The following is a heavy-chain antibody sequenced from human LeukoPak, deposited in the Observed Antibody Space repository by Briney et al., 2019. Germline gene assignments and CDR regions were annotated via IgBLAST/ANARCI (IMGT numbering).Heavy chain of an antibody. V-gene: IGHV1-8*02. CDR3: ARFSRYCSSTSCYLYGMDV. CDR1: GYTFTSYY. CDR2: MDPNSGNT. J-gene: IGHJ6*02. D-gene: IGHD2-2*01. Sequence: ASVKVSCKASGYTFTSYYMHWVRQATGQGLEWMGWMDPNSGNTGYAQKFQGRVTMTRTTSRSTAYMELSSLRSEDTALYYCARFSRYCSSTSCYLYGMDVWGQGTTVTVSS.